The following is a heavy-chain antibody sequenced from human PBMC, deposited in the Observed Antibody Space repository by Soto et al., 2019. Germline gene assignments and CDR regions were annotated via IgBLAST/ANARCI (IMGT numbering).Heavy chain of an antibody. Sequence: ASVKVSCKASGFTFTSSAVQRVRQARGQRLEWIGWIVVGSGNTNYAQKFQERVTITRDMSTSTAYMELSSLGSEDTAVYYCAAAREGWFDPCRKVPLVTASS. CDR3: AAAREGWFDP. D-gene: IGHD1-26*01. V-gene: IGHV1-58*01. J-gene: IGHJ5*02. CDR1: GFTFTSSA. CDR2: IVVGSGNT.